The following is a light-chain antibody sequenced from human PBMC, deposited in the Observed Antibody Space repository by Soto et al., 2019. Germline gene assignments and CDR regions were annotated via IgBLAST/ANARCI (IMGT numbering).Light chain of an antibody. CDR1: QSVTDF. V-gene: IGKV3-11*01. CDR3: QQRSGWPPLT. CDR2: DAS. Sequence: EIVLTQSPATLSLSPGERATLSCRASQSVTDFLAWYQQKPGQAPRLLIYDASNRATGVPARFSGSGSGTDFTLTISSLEPEESAVYYCQQRSGWPPLTFGGGTKVAIK. J-gene: IGKJ4*01.